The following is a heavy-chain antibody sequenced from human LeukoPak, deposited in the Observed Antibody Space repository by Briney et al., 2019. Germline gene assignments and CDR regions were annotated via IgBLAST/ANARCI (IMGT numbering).Heavy chain of an antibody. J-gene: IGHJ4*02. CDR1: GDSVSSKTSA. Sequence: SQTLSLTCAISGDSVSSKTSAWHWISQSPSRGLEWLGRTYYRSKWYNDYPISVKSRININPDTSKNQVSLQLNSVTPDDTGVYYCARDGGTSFDYWGQGTLVTVSS. CDR2: TYYRSKWYN. V-gene: IGHV6-1*01. CDR3: ARDGGTSFDY. D-gene: IGHD3-3*01.